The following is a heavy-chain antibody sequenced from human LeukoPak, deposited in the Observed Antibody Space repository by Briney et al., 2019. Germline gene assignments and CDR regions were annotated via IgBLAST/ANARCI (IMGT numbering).Heavy chain of an antibody. D-gene: IGHD2-15*01. CDR1: GVSLSSYG. V-gene: IGHV3-30*02. CDR3: AAAGLGVAHWFSS. Sequence: GGSLRLSCEVSGVSLSSYGMHWVRQAPGKGLEWVAWLPYDGSYNSTAASLKGRFAISKDISKNTLYLDMDSLTPEDTAVYYCAAAGLGVAHWFSSWGQGTLVIVS. CDR2: LPYDGSYN. J-gene: IGHJ5*01.